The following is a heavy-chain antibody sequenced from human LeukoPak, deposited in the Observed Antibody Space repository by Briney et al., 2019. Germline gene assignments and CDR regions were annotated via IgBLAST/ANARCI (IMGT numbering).Heavy chain of an antibody. D-gene: IGHD5-12*01. CDR1: GYTFTSYA. Sequence: ASVKVSCKASGYTFTSYAISWVRQAPGQGLEWMGGIIPIFGTANYAQKFQGRVTITTDESTSTAYMELSSLRSEDTAVYYCATYSGYDYFDYWGQGTLVTVSS. J-gene: IGHJ4*02. V-gene: IGHV1-69*05. CDR2: IIPIFGTA. CDR3: ATYSGYDYFDY.